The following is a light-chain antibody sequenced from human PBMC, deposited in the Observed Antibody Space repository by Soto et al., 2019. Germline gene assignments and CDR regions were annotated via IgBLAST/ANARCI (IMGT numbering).Light chain of an antibody. CDR2: KAS. CDR3: QHYNSYSEA. V-gene: IGKV1-5*03. CDR1: QTISSW. J-gene: IGKJ1*01. Sequence: DIQMTQSPSTLSGSVGHTVTVTAQASQTISSWLAGYQQKPGKAPKLLIYKASTLKSGVPSRFTGSRSGTEFTLTISSLQPDDFAPYYCQHYNSYSEAFGQGSKVGIK.